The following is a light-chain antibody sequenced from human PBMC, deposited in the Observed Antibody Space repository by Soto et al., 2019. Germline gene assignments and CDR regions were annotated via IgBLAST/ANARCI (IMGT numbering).Light chain of an antibody. CDR3: QHYGSSPRT. Sequence: EIVLAQSPGTLTFSPGERATLSCRASQSITNNYLAWYQQKTGQVPRLLLYGASTRPTGLPDRISGSGSGTDFTLTITRLEPDDFAVYYCQHYGSSPRTFGQGTKVDIK. CDR2: GAS. V-gene: IGKV3-20*01. CDR1: QSITNNY. J-gene: IGKJ1*01.